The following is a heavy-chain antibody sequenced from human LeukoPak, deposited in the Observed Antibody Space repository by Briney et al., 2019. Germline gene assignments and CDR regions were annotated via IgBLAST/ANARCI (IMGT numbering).Heavy chain of an antibody. CDR1: GFTFSSYS. CDR2: ISSSSSTI. J-gene: IGHJ4*02. D-gene: IGHD4-17*01. Sequence: GGSLRLSCAASGFTFSSYSMNWVRQAPGKGLEWVSYISSSSSTIYYADSVKGRFTISRDNAKNSLYLQMNSLRAEDTAVYYCAKDAPYYGDDYFDYWGQGTLVTVSS. V-gene: IGHV3-48*01. CDR3: AKDAPYYGDDYFDY.